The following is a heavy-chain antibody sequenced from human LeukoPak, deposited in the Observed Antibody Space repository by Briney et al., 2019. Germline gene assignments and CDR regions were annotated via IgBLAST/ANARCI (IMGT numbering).Heavy chain of an antibody. J-gene: IGHJ6*03. Sequence: SETLSLTCTVSGGSISSSSYYWGWIRQPPGKGLEWIGSIYYSGSTYYNPSLKSRVTISVDTSKNQFSLKLSSVTAADTAVYYCARQFTDDFWSGYPSYYYMDVWGKGTTVTVSS. CDR2: IYYSGST. V-gene: IGHV4-39*01. CDR1: GGSISSSSYY. D-gene: IGHD3-3*01. CDR3: ARQFTDDFWSGYPSYYYMDV.